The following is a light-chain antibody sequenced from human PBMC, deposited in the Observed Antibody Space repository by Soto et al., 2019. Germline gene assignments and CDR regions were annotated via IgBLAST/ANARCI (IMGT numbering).Light chain of an antibody. CDR2: WAS. CDR1: QSVLYSSNNKNY. CDR3: QQYYTTPPVT. V-gene: IGKV4-1*01. Sequence: DIVMTQSPDSLAVSLCESAAINCKSSQSVLYSSNNKNYLAWYQQKPGQPPKLLIYWASTRESGVPDRFSGSGSGTDFTLTISSLQAEDVAVYYCQQYYTTPPVTFGPGTKVNIK. J-gene: IGKJ3*01.